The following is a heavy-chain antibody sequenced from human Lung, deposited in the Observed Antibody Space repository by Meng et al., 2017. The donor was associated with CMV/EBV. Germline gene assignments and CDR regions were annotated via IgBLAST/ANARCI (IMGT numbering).Heavy chain of an antibody. Sequence: SCAASGFTFSSYAMHWVRQAPGKGLEWVAVISYDGSNKYYADSVKGRFTISRDNSKNTLYLQMNSLRAEDTAVYYCARAFSWTRYYYDSSGYFAFDIXGQGXMVTVSS. J-gene: IGHJ3*02. CDR2: ISYDGSNK. CDR3: ARAFSWTRYYYDSSGYFAFDI. V-gene: IGHV3-30-3*01. D-gene: IGHD3-22*01. CDR1: GFTFSSYA.